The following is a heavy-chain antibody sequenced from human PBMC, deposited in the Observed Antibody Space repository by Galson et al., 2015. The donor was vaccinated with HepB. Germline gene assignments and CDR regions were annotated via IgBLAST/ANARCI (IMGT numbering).Heavy chain of an antibody. CDR3: AVRAGS. CDR1: GFTFSDYW. J-gene: IGHJ1*01. Sequence: SLRLSCAASGFTFSDYWMHWVRQAPGGGLLWVSLIKSDGITTAYADSVKGRFFISRDNAKNTLYLQMNSLRDEDTAVYYCAVRAGSWGQGTLVTVSS. CDR2: IKSDGITT. V-gene: IGHV3-74*01.